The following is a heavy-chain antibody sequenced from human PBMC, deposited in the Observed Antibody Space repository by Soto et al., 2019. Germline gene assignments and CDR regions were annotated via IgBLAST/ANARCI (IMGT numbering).Heavy chain of an antibody. D-gene: IGHD6-13*01. J-gene: IGHJ6*02. CDR3: ARDGKQQLVRQAVYYYYGMDV. V-gene: IGHV3-53*01. CDR2: IYSGGST. CDR1: GFTVSINY. Sequence: GGSLRLSCAASGFTVSINYMSWVRQAPGKGLEWVSVIYSGGSTYYADSVKGRFTISRDNSKNTLYLQMNSLRAEDTAVYYCARDGKQQLVRQAVYYYYGMDVWRQGTTVTVSS.